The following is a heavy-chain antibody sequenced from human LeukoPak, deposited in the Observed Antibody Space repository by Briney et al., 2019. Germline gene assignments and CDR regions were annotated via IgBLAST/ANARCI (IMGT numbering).Heavy chain of an antibody. J-gene: IGHJ1*01. Sequence: KESGPTLVKPTQTLTLTCTFSGFSLSTSGVGVGWIRMPPGKALEWLALIYWDDDKRYSPSLKSRLTITKDTSKNQVVLTMTNMDPVDTATYYCAHTHNWNYHKAFQHWGQGTLVTVSS. D-gene: IGHD1-7*01. CDR2: IYWDDDK. CDR3: AHTHNWNYHKAFQH. V-gene: IGHV2-5*02. CDR1: GFSLSTSGVG.